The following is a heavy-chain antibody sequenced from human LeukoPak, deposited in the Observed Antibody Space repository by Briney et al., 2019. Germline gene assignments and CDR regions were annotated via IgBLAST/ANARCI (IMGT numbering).Heavy chain of an antibody. CDR3: AGMKLQH. D-gene: IGHD1-1*01. CDR2: IYYSGST. J-gene: IGHJ1*01. Sequence: SETLSLTCTVSGGSISSSSYYWGWIRQPPGKGLEWIGSIYYSGSTYYNPSLKSRVTISVDTSKNQFSLKLSSVSAADTAVYYWAGMKLQHWGQGTLVTVSS. V-gene: IGHV4-39*07. CDR1: GGSISSSSYY.